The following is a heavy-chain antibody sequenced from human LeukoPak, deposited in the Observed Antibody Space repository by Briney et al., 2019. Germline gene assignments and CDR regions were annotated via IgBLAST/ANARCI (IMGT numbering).Heavy chain of an antibody. V-gene: IGHV4-38-2*02. J-gene: IGHJ4*02. Sequence: SETLSLTCTVSGGSISGYYWGWIRQPPGKGLEWIGSIYHSGSTYYNPSLKSRVTISVDTSKNQFSLKLSSVTAADTAVYYCARGPDVEMATSWGQGTLVTVSS. CDR1: GGSISGYY. CDR3: ARGPDVEMATS. D-gene: IGHD5-24*01. CDR2: IYHSGST.